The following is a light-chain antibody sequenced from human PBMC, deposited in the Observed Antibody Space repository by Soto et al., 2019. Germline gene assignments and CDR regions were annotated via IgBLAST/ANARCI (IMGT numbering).Light chain of an antibody. CDR3: QNHNNWFSWT. CDR1: QSVSNY. J-gene: IGKJ1*01. Sequence: DILLTQSPATLSLSVGYSFTLSCRASQSVSNYLAWYQQRPGQAPRLLIYDTSSRATGIPASFRGSGSGTDFTLTIRRLEPEDFAVYYCQNHNNWFSWTFGQGTTGDIK. CDR2: DTS. V-gene: IGKV3-11*01.